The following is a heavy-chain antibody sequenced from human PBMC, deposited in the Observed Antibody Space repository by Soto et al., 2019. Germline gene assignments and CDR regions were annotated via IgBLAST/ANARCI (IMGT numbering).Heavy chain of an antibody. J-gene: IGHJ4*02. CDR1: GITFRSRA. D-gene: IGHD3-10*01. CDR2: ISGSGGGA. CDR3: AKAGDHSYFDS. V-gene: IGHV3-23*01. Sequence: EEQLLESGGDLVQPGGSLRLSCVASGITFRSRAMSWVRQAPGEGLEWVSAISGSGGGAYYADSVKGRFTISRDNSKNTLYLQMNSLRAEDTAVYYCAKAGDHSYFDSWGQGTLVTVSS.